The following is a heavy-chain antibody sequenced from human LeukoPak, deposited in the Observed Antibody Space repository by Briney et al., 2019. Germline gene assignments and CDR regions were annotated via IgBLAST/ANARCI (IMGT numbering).Heavy chain of an antibody. Sequence: GGSLRLSCAASGFTFSSYGMHWVRQAPGKGLEWVAVISYDGSNKYYADSVKGRFTISRDNSKNTLYLQMNSLRAEDTAVYYCARDSFNSGPFDYWGQGTLVTVSS. D-gene: IGHD5-12*01. CDR1: GFTFSSYG. V-gene: IGHV3-30*03. CDR2: ISYDGSNK. CDR3: ARDSFNSGPFDY. J-gene: IGHJ4*02.